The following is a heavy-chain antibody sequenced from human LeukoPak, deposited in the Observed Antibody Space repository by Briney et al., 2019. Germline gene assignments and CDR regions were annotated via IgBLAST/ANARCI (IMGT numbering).Heavy chain of an antibody. CDR3: ARDFTVTTGVSPYYFDY. CDR2: ISSSSSYI. D-gene: IGHD4-17*01. CDR1: GFTFSSYS. V-gene: IGHV3-21*01. Sequence: PGGSLRLSCAASGFTFSSYSMNWVRQAPGKGLEWVSSISSSSSYIYYADSVKGRFTISRDNAKNSLYLQMNSLRAEDTAVYYCARDFTVTTGVSPYYFDYWGQGTLVTISS. J-gene: IGHJ4*02.